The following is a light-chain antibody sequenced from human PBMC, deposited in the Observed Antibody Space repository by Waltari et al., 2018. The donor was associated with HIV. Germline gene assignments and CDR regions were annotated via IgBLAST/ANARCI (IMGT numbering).Light chain of an antibody. CDR2: EGS. V-gene: IGLV2-23*01. Sequence: QSALTQPASVSGSPGQSITISCTGTSSDVGSYNLVSWYQQHPGKAPKLMIYEGSKRPSGVSNRFSGSKSGNTASLTISGLQAEDEADYYCCSYAGSSTLEVFGGGTKLTAL. CDR1: SSDVGSYNL. J-gene: IGLJ2*01. CDR3: CSYAGSSTLEV.